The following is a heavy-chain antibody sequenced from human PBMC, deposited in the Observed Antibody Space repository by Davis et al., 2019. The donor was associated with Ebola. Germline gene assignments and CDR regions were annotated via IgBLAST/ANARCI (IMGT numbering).Heavy chain of an antibody. J-gene: IGHJ6*02. V-gene: IGHV4-59*01. CDR2: IYYSGST. CDR1: GGSFSGYY. CDR3: ARGPAYSSSSPYYYYGMDV. D-gene: IGHD6-6*01. Sequence: MPSETLSLTCAVYGGSFSGYYWSWIRQPPGKGLEWIGYIYYSGSTNYNPSLKSRATISVDTSKNQFSLKLSSVTAADTAVYYCARGPAYSSSSPYYYYGMDVWGQGTTVTVSS.